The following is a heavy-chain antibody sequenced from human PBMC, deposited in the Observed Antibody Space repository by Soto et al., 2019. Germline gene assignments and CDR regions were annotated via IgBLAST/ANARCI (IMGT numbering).Heavy chain of an antibody. D-gene: IGHD2-8*01. CDR1: GYTFTTYD. CDR2: ISTYNGNT. CDR3: ARDPYHVLMVNAPNLYGMDV. V-gene: IGHV1-18*01. Sequence: QVQLVQSGAEVKKPGASVKVSCKASGYTFTTYDISWVRQAPGQGLEWMGRISTYNGNTNFPQSLQGRLTMTTDTSTTTAYMELRSRRSDDTAVYYCARDPYHVLMVNAPNLYGMDVWGQGTTVTFSS. J-gene: IGHJ6*02.